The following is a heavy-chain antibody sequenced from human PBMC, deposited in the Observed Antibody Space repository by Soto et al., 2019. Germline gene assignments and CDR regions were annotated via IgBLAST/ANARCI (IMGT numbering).Heavy chain of an antibody. J-gene: IGHJ6*02. Sequence: QVQLVQSGAEVKKPGSSVKVSCKASGGTFSSYAISWVRQAPGQGLEWMGGIIPIFGTANYAQKFQGRVTITADESTSTAYMALSSLRSEDTAVYYCARGSRQQLVLSYYYYGMDVWGQGTTVTVS. CDR3: ARGSRQQLVLSYYYYGMDV. D-gene: IGHD6-13*01. V-gene: IGHV1-69*01. CDR1: GGTFSSYA. CDR2: IIPIFGTA.